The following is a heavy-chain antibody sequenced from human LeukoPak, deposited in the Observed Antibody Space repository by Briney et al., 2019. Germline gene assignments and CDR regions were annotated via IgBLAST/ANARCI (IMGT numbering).Heavy chain of an antibody. CDR3: AREYDSRARFDS. CDR2: ISSSGSPI. Sequence: GGSLRLSCVGSGDSFIRQTMIWVRRAPGKGLEWIAYISSSGSPIYYADSVKGRFTVSRDNARTSLFLHMNSLRAEDTAVYYCAREYDSRARFDSWGQGTLVTVSS. CDR1: GDSFIRQT. D-gene: IGHD6-13*01. J-gene: IGHJ4*02. V-gene: IGHV3-48*01.